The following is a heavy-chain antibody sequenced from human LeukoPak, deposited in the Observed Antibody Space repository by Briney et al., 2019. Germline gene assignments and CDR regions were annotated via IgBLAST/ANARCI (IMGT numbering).Heavy chain of an antibody. CDR1: GGSISMYY. D-gene: IGHD1-26*01. CDR2: IYYSGST. Sequence: SETLSLTCTVSGGSISMYYWIWIRQPPGKGLEWIGQIYYSGSTNYNPSLKSRVTRSVDTSKNQFSLKLNFVTAADTAVYYCARRSHLVGAPFDIWGQGTVLTVSS. CDR3: ARRSHLVGAPFDI. J-gene: IGHJ3*02. V-gene: IGHV4-59*08.